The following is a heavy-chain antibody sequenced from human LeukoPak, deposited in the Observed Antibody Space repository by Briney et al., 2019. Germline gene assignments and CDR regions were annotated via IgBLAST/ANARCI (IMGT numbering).Heavy chain of an antibody. D-gene: IGHD3-16*01. CDR1: GYTFTTYG. CDR2: ISAYNGNT. Sequence: ASVKVSCKASGYTFTTYGISWVRQAPGQGLECMGWISAYNGNTYYAQKFQGRVTMTTDTSTSTAYMELSSLRSEDTAVYYCARGLGGLAAFDIWGQGTMVTVSS. V-gene: IGHV1-18*01. J-gene: IGHJ3*02. CDR3: ARGLGGLAAFDI.